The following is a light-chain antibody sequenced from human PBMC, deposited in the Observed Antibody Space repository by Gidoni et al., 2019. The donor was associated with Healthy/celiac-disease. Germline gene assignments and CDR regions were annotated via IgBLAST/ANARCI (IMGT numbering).Light chain of an antibody. CDR3: QQYYSTPYT. V-gene: IGKV4-1*01. J-gene: IGKJ2*01. CDR2: WAS. CDR1: QSVLYSSNNKNY. Sequence: DIVMTHSPASLAVSLGERATINCKSSQSVLYSSNNKNYLAWYQQKPGQPPKLLIYWASTRESGVPDRFSGSGSGTDFTLTISRLQAEDVAVYYCQQYYSTPYTFGQGTKLEIK.